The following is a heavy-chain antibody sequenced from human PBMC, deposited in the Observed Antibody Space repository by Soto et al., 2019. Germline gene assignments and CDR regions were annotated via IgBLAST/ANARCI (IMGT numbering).Heavy chain of an antibody. Sequence: QSQTLSLTCAISGDSVSSNSAAWNWIRQSPSRGLEWLGRTYYRSKWYNDYAVSVKSRITINPDTSKNQFSLQLNSVTPEDTAVYYCAREGTWYDSSGYYGRPIGLIDYWGQGTLVTVSS. D-gene: IGHD3-22*01. CDR1: GDSVSSNSAA. V-gene: IGHV6-1*01. CDR3: AREGTWYDSSGYYGRPIGLIDY. CDR2: TYYRSKWYN. J-gene: IGHJ4*02.